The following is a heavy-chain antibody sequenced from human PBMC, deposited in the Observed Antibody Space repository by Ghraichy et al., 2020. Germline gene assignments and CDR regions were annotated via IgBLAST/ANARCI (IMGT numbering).Heavy chain of an antibody. D-gene: IGHD5-18*01. CDR3: ARDISYGSMGWFDP. Sequence: ASVKVSCKASGYTFTGYYMHWVRQAPGQGLEWMGWINPNSGGTNYAQKFQGRVTMTRDTSISTAYMELSRLRSDDTAVYYCARDISYGSMGWFDPWGQGTLVTVSS. V-gene: IGHV1-2*02. CDR1: GYTFTGYY. CDR2: INPNSGGT. J-gene: IGHJ5*02.